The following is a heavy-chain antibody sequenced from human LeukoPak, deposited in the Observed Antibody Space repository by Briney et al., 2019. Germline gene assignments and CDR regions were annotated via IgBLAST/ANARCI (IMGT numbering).Heavy chain of an antibody. CDR1: GFTFSDYY. Sequence: PGGSLRLSCAASGFTFSDYYMSWIRQAPGKGLEWVSYISSSSSYTYYADSVKGRFTISRDNSKNTLYLQMNSLRAEDTAVYYCAKDLVRYCSGGSCYYWGQGTLVTVSS. J-gene: IGHJ4*02. D-gene: IGHD2-15*01. CDR3: AKDLVRYCSGGSCYY. CDR2: ISSSSSYT. V-gene: IGHV3-11*05.